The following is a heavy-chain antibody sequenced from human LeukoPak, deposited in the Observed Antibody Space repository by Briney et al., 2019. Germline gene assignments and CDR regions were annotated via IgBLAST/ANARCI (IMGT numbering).Heavy chain of an antibody. CDR3: ARLYGDVTVFDY. V-gene: IGHV3-7*01. J-gene: IGHJ4*02. CDR2: IKRDGSEK. Sequence: ETLSLTCTVSGYSISSGYYWGWIRQPPGKGLEWVATIKRDGSEKYYVDSVKGRFTISRDNAENSLFLQMNSLRAEDTAVYYCARLYGDVTVFDYWGQGTLVTVSS. CDR1: GYSISSGYY. D-gene: IGHD2-21*02.